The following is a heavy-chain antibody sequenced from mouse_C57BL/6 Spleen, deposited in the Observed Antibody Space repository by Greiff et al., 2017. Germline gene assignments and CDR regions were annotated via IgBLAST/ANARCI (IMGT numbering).Heavy chain of an antibody. Sequence: QVQLQQPGTELVKPGASVKLSCKASGYTFTSSWMHWVKQRPGQGLEWIGNINPSNGGTNYNEKFKSKATLTVDKSSSTAYMQLSSLTSEDSAVYCCARNGNYVLSAMDYWGQGTSVTVSA. J-gene: IGHJ4*01. CDR2: INPSNGGT. CDR1: GYTFTSSW. CDR3: ARNGNYVLSAMDY. D-gene: IGHD2-1*01. V-gene: IGHV1-53*01.